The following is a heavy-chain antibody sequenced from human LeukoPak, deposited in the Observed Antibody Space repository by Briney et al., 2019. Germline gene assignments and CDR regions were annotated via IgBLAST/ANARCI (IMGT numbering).Heavy chain of an antibody. CDR1: GFTFSSYS. D-gene: IGHD1-26*01. Sequence: GGSLRLSCAASGFTFSSYSMNWVRQAPGKGLEWVSSISSSSSYIYYADSVKGRFTISRDNAKNSLYLQMNSLRAEDTAVYYCARVDSRSYWPLDYWGQGTLVTVSS. CDR2: ISSSSSYI. V-gene: IGHV3-21*01. CDR3: ARVDSRSYWPLDY. J-gene: IGHJ4*02.